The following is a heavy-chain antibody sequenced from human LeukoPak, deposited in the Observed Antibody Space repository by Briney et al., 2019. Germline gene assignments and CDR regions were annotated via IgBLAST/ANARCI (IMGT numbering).Heavy chain of an antibody. V-gene: IGHV4-34*01. D-gene: IGHD2-15*01. CDR3: ARGPDCSGGSCTSRPIDY. CDR2: INHSGGS. J-gene: IGHJ4*02. Sequence: PSETLSLTCAVYGGSFSGYYWTWIRQPPGKGLEWIGEINHSGGSNYTPSLKSRVTISVDTSKNQFSLELTSVTAADTAVYYCARGPDCSGGSCTSRPIDYWGQGTLVTVSS. CDR1: GGSFSGYY.